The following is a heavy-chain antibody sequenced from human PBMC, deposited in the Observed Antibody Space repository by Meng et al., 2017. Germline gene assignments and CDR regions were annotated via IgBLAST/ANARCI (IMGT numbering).Heavy chain of an antibody. CDR1: GFSPRTSGVG. D-gene: IGHD3-9*01. CDR2: IYWNDDK. J-gene: IGHJ4*02. Sequence: QITLKESGPTLEKPKQTPKLTCTFPGFSPRTSGVGVGRIRQPPGKALEWLALIYWNDDKRYSPSLKSRLTITKDTSKNQVVLTMTNMDPVDTATYYCAFDDYWGQGTLVTVSS. V-gene: IGHV2-5*01. CDR3: AFDDY.